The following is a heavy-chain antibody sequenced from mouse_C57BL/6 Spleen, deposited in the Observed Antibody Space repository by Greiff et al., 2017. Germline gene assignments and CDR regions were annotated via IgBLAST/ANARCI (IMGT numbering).Heavy chain of an antibody. Sequence: VQLQESGAELARPGASVKLSCKASGYTFTSYGISWVKQRTGQGLEWIGEIYPRSGNTYYNEKFKGKATLTADKSSSTAYMELRSLTSEDSAVYFCARSGTDDGYYAMDYWGQGTSVTVSS. CDR3: ARSGTDDGYYAMDY. CDR2: IYPRSGNT. V-gene: IGHV1-81*01. J-gene: IGHJ4*01. CDR1: GYTFTSYG. D-gene: IGHD2-12*01.